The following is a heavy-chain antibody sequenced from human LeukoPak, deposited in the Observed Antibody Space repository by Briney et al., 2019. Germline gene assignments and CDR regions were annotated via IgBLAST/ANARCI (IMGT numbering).Heavy chain of an antibody. CDR3: ARKYSGSYMVRRAFDI. J-gene: IGHJ3*02. V-gene: IGHV1-8*01. Sequence: ASVKVSCKASGYTFTSYDINWVRQATGQGLEWMGWMNPNSGNTGYAQKFQGRVTMTRNTSISTAYMELSGLRSEDTAVYYCARKYSGSYMVRRAFDIWGQGTMVTVSS. CDR1: GYTFTSYD. CDR2: MNPNSGNT. D-gene: IGHD1-26*01.